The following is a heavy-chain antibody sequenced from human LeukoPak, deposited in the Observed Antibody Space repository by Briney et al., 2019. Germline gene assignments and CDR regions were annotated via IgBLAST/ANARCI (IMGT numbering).Heavy chain of an antibody. CDR2: ISAYNGNT. CDR1: GYTFTSYG. V-gene: IGHV1-18*01. J-gene: IGHJ5*02. Sequence: GASVKVSCTASGYTFTSYGISWVRQAPGQGLEWMGWISAYNGNTNYAQKLQGRVTMTTDTSTSTAYMELRSLRSDDTAVYYCARGALLYCSSTSCYLRYNWFDPWGQGTLVTVSS. D-gene: IGHD2-2*01. CDR3: ARGALLYCSSTSCYLRYNWFDP.